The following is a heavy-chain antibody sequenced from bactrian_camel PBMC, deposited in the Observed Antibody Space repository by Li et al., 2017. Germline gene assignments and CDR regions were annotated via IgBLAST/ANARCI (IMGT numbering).Heavy chain of an antibody. D-gene: IGHD2*01. CDR3: AADPAPFPQLSAEEYKY. J-gene: IGHJ4*01. V-gene: IGHV3-2*01. CDR1: GFTVSDFY. CDR2: VTADLSST. Sequence: HVQLVESGGALVQTGGSLRLSCAASGFTVSDFYMSWVRQAPGKGLQWVCSVTADLSSTYCADSVKGRFTVSTDNAKNTLYLQMNSLKPEDTAMYYCAADPAPFPQLSAEEYKYWGQGTQVTV.